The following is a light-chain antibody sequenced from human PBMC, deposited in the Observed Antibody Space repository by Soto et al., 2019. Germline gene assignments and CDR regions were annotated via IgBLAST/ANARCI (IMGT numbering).Light chain of an antibody. CDR3: QYLNSHPLS. V-gene: IGKV1-9*01. Sequence: IQLTQSPSSLSASVGDRVTITCRASQGISSYLAWYQQKPGKAPKLLIYLAYTLQSGVPSRYSGSGSGTDVSLTINSLQPEDVATYYCQYLNSHPLSFGGGTKVEIK. CDR2: LAY. J-gene: IGKJ4*01. CDR1: QGISSY.